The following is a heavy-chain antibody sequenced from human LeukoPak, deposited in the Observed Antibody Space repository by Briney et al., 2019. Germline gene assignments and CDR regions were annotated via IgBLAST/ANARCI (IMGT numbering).Heavy chain of an antibody. CDR1: GGFISSGTYY. J-gene: IGHJ4*02. Sequence: SETLSLTCTVSGGFISSGTYYWGWIRQPPGKGLEWIGSIYYSGSTYSNPSLRSRVTMPVDTSKNQFSLKVTSVTAADTAVYYCARGDYGGNSFFDYWGQGTLVTVSS. CDR2: IYYSGST. D-gene: IGHD4-23*01. CDR3: ARGDYGGNSFFDY. V-gene: IGHV4-39*01.